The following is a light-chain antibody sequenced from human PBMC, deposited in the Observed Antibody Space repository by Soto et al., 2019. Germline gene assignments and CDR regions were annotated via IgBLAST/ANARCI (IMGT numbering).Light chain of an antibody. Sequence: EIVVTQSPATLSVSPGERATLSCRASQSVSSNLAWYQQKPGQAPRLLIYVASTRATGLPARFSGSGSGTEFTLTISSLQSEDFAVYYCQQYDNWPLTFGGGTKVEIK. CDR3: QQYDNWPLT. CDR2: VAS. V-gene: IGKV3-15*01. CDR1: QSVSSN. J-gene: IGKJ4*01.